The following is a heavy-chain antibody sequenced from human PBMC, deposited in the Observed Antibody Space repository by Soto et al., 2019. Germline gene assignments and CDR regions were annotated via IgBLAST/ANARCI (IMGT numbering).Heavy chain of an antibody. CDR2: IDYIGRA. V-gene: IGHV4-31*03. CDR1: GGSISSDNYF. D-gene: IGHD5-12*01. Sequence: SETLSLTCTVSGGSISSDNYFWSWIRQHPGKGLEWIGYIDYIGRAYYNPSLKSRVTTSVDTSKNQFSLRLSSVTVADTATYYCAREAKYADASDAFDIWGQGTVATVSS. J-gene: IGHJ3*02. CDR3: AREAKYADASDAFDI.